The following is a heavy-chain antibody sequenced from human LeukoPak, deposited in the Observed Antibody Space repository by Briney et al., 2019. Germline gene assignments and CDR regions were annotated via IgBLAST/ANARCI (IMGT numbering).Heavy chain of an antibody. CDR3: ARTIPSLRSLDSRGYYYYGMDV. D-gene: IGHD3-3*01. CDR1: GYTFTGYY. CDR2: INPNSGGT. Sequence: ASVKVSCKASGYTFTGYYMHWVRQAPGQGLEWMGWINPNSGGTNYAQKFQGRVTMTRDTSISTAYMELSRLRSDDTAVYYCARTIPSLRSLDSRGYYYYGMDVWGQGTTVTVSS. V-gene: IGHV1-2*02. J-gene: IGHJ6*02.